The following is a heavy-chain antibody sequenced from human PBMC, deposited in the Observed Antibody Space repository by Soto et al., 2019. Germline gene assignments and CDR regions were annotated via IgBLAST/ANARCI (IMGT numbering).Heavy chain of an antibody. CDR3: ARQGRPGYCTGGNCYPTFDV. CDR1: GGSISSSAYY. D-gene: IGHD2-8*02. J-gene: IGHJ3*01. Sequence: QMHLLESDPGLVKPSETLSLTCTVSGGSISSSAYYWGWIRQSPGKGLEWIGSVYYTGITDYKSSLESRISISADTSRNQLSLRLNSMTAADTGIYFCARQGRPGYCTGGNCYPTFDVWGQGTLVTVSS. CDR2: VYYTGIT. V-gene: IGHV4-39*01.